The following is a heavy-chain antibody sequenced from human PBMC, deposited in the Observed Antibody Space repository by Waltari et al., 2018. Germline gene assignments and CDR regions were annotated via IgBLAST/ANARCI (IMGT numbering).Heavy chain of an antibody. CDR3: AKDKGMGAALYYFDY. CDR1: GFTFDDYA. V-gene: IGHV3-43D*04. Sequence: EVQLVESGGVVVQPGGSLRLSCAASGFTFDDYAMHWVRQAPGKGLECVSLISWDGGSTYYADSVKGRFTISRDNSKNSLYLQMNSLRAEDTALYYCAKDKGMGAALYYFDYWGQGTLVTVSS. CDR2: ISWDGGST. D-gene: IGHD1-26*01. J-gene: IGHJ4*02.